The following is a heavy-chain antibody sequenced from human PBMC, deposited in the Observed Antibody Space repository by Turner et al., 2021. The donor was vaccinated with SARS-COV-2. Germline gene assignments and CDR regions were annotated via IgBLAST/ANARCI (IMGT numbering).Heavy chain of an antibody. CDR3: AKATYDFWSGYGYYSYGMDV. D-gene: IGHD3-3*01. Sequence: EVQLLESGGGLVQPGGSLNLSCPPSGFPFSSYAMSWAPQAPGKGLEWVSAFSGSGGSTYYADSVKGRFTISRDNSKNTLYLKMNSLRAEDTAVYYCAKATYDFWSGYGYYSYGMDVWGQGTTVTVSS. CDR1: GFPFSSYA. V-gene: IGHV3-23*01. J-gene: IGHJ6*02. CDR2: FSGSGGST.